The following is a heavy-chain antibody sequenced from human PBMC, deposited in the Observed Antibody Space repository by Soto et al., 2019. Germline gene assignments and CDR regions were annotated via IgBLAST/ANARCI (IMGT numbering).Heavy chain of an antibody. J-gene: IGHJ4*02. Sequence: ASVKVSCKASGYSFTSYGISWVRQAPGQGLEWMGWISAYNGNTKYAQKLQGRVTMTTDISASTAYMELSSLRSEDTAVYYCARDVAAADYWGQGTLVTVSS. CDR1: GYSFTSYG. V-gene: IGHV1-18*01. D-gene: IGHD6-13*01. CDR2: ISAYNGNT. CDR3: ARDVAAADY.